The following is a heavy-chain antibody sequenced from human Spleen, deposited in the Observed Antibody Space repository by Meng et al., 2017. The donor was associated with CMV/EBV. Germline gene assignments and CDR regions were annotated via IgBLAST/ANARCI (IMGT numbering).Heavy chain of an antibody. Sequence: SCAASGFTFSNFWMSWVRQAPGKGLEWVANIKQDESEKFYVDSVKGRFTISRDNARNSLYLQMNSLRAEDTAVYYCAKDGYPYYFDYWGQGTLVTVSS. V-gene: IGHV3-7*01. D-gene: IGHD5-12*01. CDR1: GFTFSNFW. J-gene: IGHJ4*02. CDR2: IKQDESEK. CDR3: AKDGYPYYFDY.